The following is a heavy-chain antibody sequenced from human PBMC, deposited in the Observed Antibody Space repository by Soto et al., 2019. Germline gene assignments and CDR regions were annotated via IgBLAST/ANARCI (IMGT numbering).Heavy chain of an antibody. CDR1: GGTFSSYA. CDR2: IIPIFGTA. Sequence: ASVKVSCKASGGTFSSYAISWVRQAPGQGLEWMGGIIPIFGTANYAQKFQGRVTITADESTSTAYMELSSLRSEDTAVYYCARGSTVTTLKLYYYYYHGMDVWGQGTTVTVSS. V-gene: IGHV1-69*13. CDR3: ARGSTVTTLKLYYYYYHGMDV. D-gene: IGHD4-17*01. J-gene: IGHJ6*02.